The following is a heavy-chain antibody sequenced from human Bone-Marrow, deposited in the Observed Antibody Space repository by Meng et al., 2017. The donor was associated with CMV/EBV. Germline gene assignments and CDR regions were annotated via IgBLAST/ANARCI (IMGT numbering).Heavy chain of an antibody. CDR2: ISNYNGNT. J-gene: IGHJ5*02. D-gene: IGHD6-6*01. CDR3: ARDMIASRPGWFDP. CDR1: GYTFTTYG. Sequence: QVQLVQSGVEVKKPGASVKVSCKASGYTFTTYGLSWVRRAPGQGLEWMGWISNYNGNTNYAQKFQDRVTMTTDASTSIAYMELRSLRFDDTAIYYCARDMIASRPGWFDPWGQGTLVTVSS. V-gene: IGHV1-18*01.